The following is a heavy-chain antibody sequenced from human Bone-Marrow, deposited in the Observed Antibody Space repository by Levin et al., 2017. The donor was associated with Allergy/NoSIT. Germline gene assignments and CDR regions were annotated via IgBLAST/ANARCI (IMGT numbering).Heavy chain of an antibody. CDR1: GFSISSGYY. Sequence: SQTLSLTCAVSGFSISSGYYWGWIRQPPGKGLAWIGSIFHSGSTYYNPSLKSRVTISVDTSKNLFSLKLSSVTAADTAVYYCARANFYDSRGYLYYFDYWGQGTLITVSS. CDR2: IFHSGST. CDR3: ARANFYDSRGYLYYFDY. V-gene: IGHV4-38-2*01. J-gene: IGHJ4*02. D-gene: IGHD3-22*01.